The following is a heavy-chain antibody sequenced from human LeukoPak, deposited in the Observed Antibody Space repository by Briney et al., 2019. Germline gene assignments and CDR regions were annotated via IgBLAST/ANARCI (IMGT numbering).Heavy chain of an antibody. Sequence: GGSLRLSCAASGFTFSTYTMYWVRHPPGKRLEWVSIIGNNGGGIHYADSVKGRFTISRDNFKNALYLKMNSLRVEDTAVYYCAIDPNWGTHSWGQGVLVTVSS. CDR2: IGNNGGGI. J-gene: IGHJ4*02. CDR3: AIDPNWGTHS. CDR1: GFTFSTYT. V-gene: IGHV3-23*01. D-gene: IGHD7-27*01.